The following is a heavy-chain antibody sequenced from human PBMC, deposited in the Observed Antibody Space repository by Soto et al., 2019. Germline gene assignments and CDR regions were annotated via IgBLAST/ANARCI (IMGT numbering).Heavy chain of an antibody. J-gene: IGHJ3*02. CDR3: AVIAAAGIRAFDI. D-gene: IGHD6-13*01. CDR2: ISWDGGST. CDR1: GFTFDDYT. V-gene: IGHV3-43*01. Sequence: GGSLRLSCAASGFTFDDYTMHWVRQAPGKGLEWVSLISWDGGSTYYADSVKGRFTISRDNSKNSLYLQMNSLRTEDTAFYYCAVIAAAGIRAFDIWGQGTMVTVSS.